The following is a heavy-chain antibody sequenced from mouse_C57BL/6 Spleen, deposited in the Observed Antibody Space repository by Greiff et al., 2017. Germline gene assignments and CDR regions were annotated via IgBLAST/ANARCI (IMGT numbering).Heavy chain of an antibody. J-gene: IGHJ4*01. CDR1: GYTFTSYW. CDR2: IDPSDSYT. Sequence: QVQLQQPGAELVKPGASVKLSCKASGYTFTSYWLQWVKQRPGQGLEWIGEIDPSDSYTNYNQQFKGKATLTVDTSSSTAYMQLSSLTSEDSAAYYCARGAQATRMDYWGQGTSVTVSA. V-gene: IGHV1-50*01. D-gene: IGHD3-2*02. CDR3: ARGAQATRMDY.